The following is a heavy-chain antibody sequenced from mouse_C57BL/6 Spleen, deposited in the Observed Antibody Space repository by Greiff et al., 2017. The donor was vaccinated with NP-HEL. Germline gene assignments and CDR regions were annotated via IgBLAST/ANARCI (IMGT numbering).Heavy chain of an antibody. CDR1: GYTFTDYE. J-gene: IGHJ3*01. V-gene: IGHV1-15*01. Sequence: QVQLKESGAELVRPGASVTLSCKASGYTFTDYEMHWVKQTPVHGLEWIGAIDPETGGTAYNQKFKGKAILTADKSSSTAYMELRSLTSEDSAVYYCTRSGYDYGFAYWGQGTLVTVSA. D-gene: IGHD2-4*01. CDR2: IDPETGGT. CDR3: TRSGYDYGFAY.